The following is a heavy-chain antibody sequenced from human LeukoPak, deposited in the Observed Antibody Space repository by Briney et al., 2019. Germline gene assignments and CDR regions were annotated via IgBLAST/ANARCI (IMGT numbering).Heavy chain of an antibody. Sequence: QSGGSLRLSCAASGFTFSSYGMHWVRQAPGKGLEWVAFIRYDGSNKYYADSVKGRFTISGDNSKNTLYLQMNSLRAEDTAVYYCAVTMVRGVITHFDYWGQGTLVTVSS. CDR3: AVTMVRGVITHFDY. CDR2: IRYDGSNK. D-gene: IGHD3-10*01. CDR1: GFTFSSYG. V-gene: IGHV3-30*02. J-gene: IGHJ4*02.